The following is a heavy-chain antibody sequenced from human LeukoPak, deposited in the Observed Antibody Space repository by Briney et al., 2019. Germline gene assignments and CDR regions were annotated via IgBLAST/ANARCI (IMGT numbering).Heavy chain of an antibody. D-gene: IGHD3-22*01. Sequence: SETLSLTRTVSGGSISSHYWSWIRQPPGKGLEWIGYIYYSGSTNYNPSLKSRVTISVDTSKNQFSLKLSSVTAADTAVYYCARVGWLLGLDYWGQGTLVTVSS. J-gene: IGHJ4*02. CDR1: GGSISSHY. V-gene: IGHV4-59*11. CDR3: ARVGWLLGLDY. CDR2: IYYSGST.